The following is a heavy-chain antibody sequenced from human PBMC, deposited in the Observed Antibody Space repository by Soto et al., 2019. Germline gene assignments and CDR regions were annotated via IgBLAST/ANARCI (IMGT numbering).Heavy chain of an antibody. CDR1: GFTFSSYG. D-gene: IGHD3-22*01. CDR3: AKDWYYYDSSGYYDY. Sequence: QVQLVESGGGVVQPGRSLRLSCAASGFTFSSYGMHWVRQAPGKGLEWVAVISYDGSNKYYADSVKGRFTISRDNSKNTLYLQMNSLRAEDTAVYYGAKDWYYYDSSGYYDYWGQGTLVTVSS. CDR2: ISYDGSNK. J-gene: IGHJ4*02. V-gene: IGHV3-30*18.